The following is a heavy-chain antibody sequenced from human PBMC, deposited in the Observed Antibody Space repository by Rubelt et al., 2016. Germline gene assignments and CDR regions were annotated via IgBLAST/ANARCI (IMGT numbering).Heavy chain of an antibody. V-gene: IGHV1-69*04. D-gene: IGHD1-26*01. CDR3: ARDPRSYHAFDI. J-gene: IGHJ3*02. Sequence: QVQLVQSGAEVKKPGSSVKVSCKASGGTFSSYAISWVRQAPGHGLEWVGRIIPILGIANYAQQSQGTCTITADKSTSTAYMGLSSLRSEDSAVYYGARDPRSYHAFDIWGQGTMVTVSS. CDR2: IIPILGIA. CDR1: GGTFSSYA.